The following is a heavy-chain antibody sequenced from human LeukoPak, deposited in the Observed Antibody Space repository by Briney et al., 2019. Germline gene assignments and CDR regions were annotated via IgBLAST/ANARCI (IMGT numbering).Heavy chain of an antibody. CDR1: GYSFTSYW. D-gene: IGHD3-22*01. J-gene: IGHJ4*02. CDR2: IYPGDSDT. CDR3: ARRQYYDSSGYYPFEY. Sequence: GESLKISCKGSGYSFTSYWIGWGRQMPGKGLECMGIIYPGDSDTRYSPSFQGQVTISADKSISTAYLQWSSLKLSNPGTYYCARRQYYDSSGYYPFEYWGQGTLVTVSS. V-gene: IGHV5-51*01.